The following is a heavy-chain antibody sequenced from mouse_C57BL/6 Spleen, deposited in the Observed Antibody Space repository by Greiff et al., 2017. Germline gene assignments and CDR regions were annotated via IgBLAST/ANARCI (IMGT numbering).Heavy chain of an antibody. J-gene: IGHJ2*01. CDR1: GYTFTDYE. D-gene: IGHD1-1*01. V-gene: IGHV1-15*01. Sequence: VQRVESGAELVRPGASVTLSCKASGYTFTDYEMHWVKQTPVHGLEWIGAIDPETGGTAYNQKFKGKAILTADKSSSTAYMELRSLTSEDSAVYYCTRREVITTVVSHFDYWGQGTTLTVSS. CDR2: IDPETGGT. CDR3: TRREVITTVVSHFDY.